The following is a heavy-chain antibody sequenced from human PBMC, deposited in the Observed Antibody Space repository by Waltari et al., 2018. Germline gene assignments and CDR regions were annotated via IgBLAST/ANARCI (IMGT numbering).Heavy chain of an antibody. J-gene: IGHJ4*02. Sequence: QVQLVESGGGVVQPGRSLRLSCAASGFTFSSYGMHWVRQAPGKGLEWVAVISYDGSNKYNADSVKGRFTISRDNSKNTLYLQMNSLRAEDTAVYYCAKEGRVYYYGSGAIDYWGQGTLVTVSS. D-gene: IGHD3-10*01. CDR3: AKEGRVYYYGSGAIDY. CDR1: GFTFSSYG. CDR2: ISYDGSNK. V-gene: IGHV3-30*18.